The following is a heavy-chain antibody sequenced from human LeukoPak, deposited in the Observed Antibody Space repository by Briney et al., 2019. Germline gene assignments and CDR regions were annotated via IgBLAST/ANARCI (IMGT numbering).Heavy chain of an antibody. Sequence: PSETLSLTCTVSGGSISSTSYYWGWIRQPPGKGLEWIGNIYYSGNTYYNPSLKSRVTISVDTSKNHFSLKLSAVTAADTAVYSCASVRRGFGESSKYYSHYYMDVWGNGTTVTISS. CDR2: IYYSGNT. J-gene: IGHJ6*03. CDR3: ASVRRGFGESSKYYSHYYMDV. CDR1: GGSISSTSYY. V-gene: IGHV4-39*02. D-gene: IGHD3-10*01.